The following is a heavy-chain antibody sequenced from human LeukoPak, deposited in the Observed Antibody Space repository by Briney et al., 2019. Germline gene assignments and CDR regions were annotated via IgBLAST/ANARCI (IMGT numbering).Heavy chain of an antibody. V-gene: IGHV3-53*01. CDR2: LYSGDDS. J-gene: IGHJ4*02. CDR3: TSLGGNAAGY. D-gene: IGHD1-14*01. Sequence: GGSLRLSCAASGFTVSSNFMTWVRQAPGKGLEWISMLYSGDDSYYADSVKGGFTISRDTSKNTLSLQMNSLRAEDTAMYYCTSLGGNAAGYWGQGTLVTVSS. CDR1: GFTVSSNF.